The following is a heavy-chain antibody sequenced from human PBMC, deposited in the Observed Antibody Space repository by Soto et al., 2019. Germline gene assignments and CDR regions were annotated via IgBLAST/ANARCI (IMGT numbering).Heavy chain of an antibody. V-gene: IGHV4-31*03. D-gene: IGHD2-2*01. CDR2: IYYSGST. CDR3: AREKCSSTSCYWGFFDY. CDR1: GGSISSGGYY. J-gene: IGHJ4*02. Sequence: SETLSLTCTVSGGSISSGGYYWSWIRQHPGKGLEWIGYIYYSGSTYYNPSLKSRVTISVDTSKNQFSLKLSSVTAADTAVYYCAREKCSSTSCYWGFFDYWGQGTLVTVSS.